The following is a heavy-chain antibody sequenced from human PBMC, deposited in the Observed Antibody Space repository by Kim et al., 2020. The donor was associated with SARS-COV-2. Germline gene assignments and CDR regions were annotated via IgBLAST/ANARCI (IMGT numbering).Heavy chain of an antibody. CDR1: GGSFSGYY. J-gene: IGHJ6*02. CDR2: INHSGST. D-gene: IGHD3-10*01. Sequence: SETLSLTCAVYGGSFSGYYWSWIRQPPGKGLEWIGEINHSGSTNYNPSLKSRVTISVDTSKNQFSLKLSSVTAADTAVYYCARGSGLRIYYYYGMDVWGQGTTVTVSS. CDR3: ARGSGLRIYYYYGMDV. V-gene: IGHV4-34*01.